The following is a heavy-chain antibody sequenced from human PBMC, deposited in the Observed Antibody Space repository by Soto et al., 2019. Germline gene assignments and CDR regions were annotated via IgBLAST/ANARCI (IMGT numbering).Heavy chain of an antibody. CDR1: GGSISNYD. CDR3: ARLGYCSGGSCPRDYYYYMDV. D-gene: IGHD2-15*01. CDR2: FYYSGST. J-gene: IGHJ6*03. V-gene: IGHV4-59*01. Sequence: QVQLQESGSGLVKPSETLSLTCTVSGGSISNYDWSWIRQSPGKGLEWIGYFYYSGSTNYNPSLKSGVTISVATSKHHSSLKLNSVTAADTAVYYCARLGYCSGGSCPRDYYYYMDVWGNGTTVTVSS.